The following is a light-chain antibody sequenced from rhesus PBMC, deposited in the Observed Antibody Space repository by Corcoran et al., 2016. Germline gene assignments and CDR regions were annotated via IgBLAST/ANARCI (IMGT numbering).Light chain of an antibody. CDR2: EAS. J-gene: IGKJ2*01. CDR3: QHYYSTPYN. CDR1: QGITND. V-gene: IGKV1-25*01. Sequence: DIQMTQSPSSLSASVGDRVTITCRASQGITNDLAWYQHKPGEPPKLLNYEASSLQSGIPSRFSGCGSGTDFTLTISSLQSEDFATYYCQHYYSTPYNFGQGTKVEIK.